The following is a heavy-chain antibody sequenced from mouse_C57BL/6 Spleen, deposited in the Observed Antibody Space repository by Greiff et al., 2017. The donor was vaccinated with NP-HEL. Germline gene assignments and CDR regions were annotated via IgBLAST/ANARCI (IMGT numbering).Heavy chain of an antibody. CDR1: GYTFTSYW. CDR2: IHPNSGST. D-gene: IGHD2-4*01. J-gene: IGHJ2*01. CDR3: ARIGLYDYDDY. Sequence: QVQLQQPGAELVKPGASVKLSCKASGYTFTSYWMHWVKQRPGQGLEWIGMIHPNSGSTNYNEKFKSKATLTVDKSSSTAYMQLSSLTSEDSAVYYCARIGLYDYDDYWGQGTTLTVSS. V-gene: IGHV1-64*01.